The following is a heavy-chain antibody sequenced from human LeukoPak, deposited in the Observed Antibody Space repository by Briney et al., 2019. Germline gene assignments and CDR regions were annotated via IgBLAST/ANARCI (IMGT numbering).Heavy chain of an antibody. CDR2: IRYDGSDK. Sequence: PGGSLRLSCAASGFTVSSNYMSWVRQAPGKGLEWVAFIRYDGSDKYYADSVKGRFTISRDNAKNSLYLQMNSLRAEDTAVYYCARYIGAFDIWGQGTMVTVSS. D-gene: IGHD2-15*01. CDR3: ARYIGAFDI. J-gene: IGHJ3*02. V-gene: IGHV3-7*03. CDR1: GFTVSSNY.